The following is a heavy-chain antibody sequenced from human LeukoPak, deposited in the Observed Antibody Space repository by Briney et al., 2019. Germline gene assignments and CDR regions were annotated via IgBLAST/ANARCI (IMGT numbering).Heavy chain of an antibody. J-gene: IGHJ4*02. V-gene: IGHV3-30*04. Sequence: PGGSLRLSCAASGFSFSSYAMHWFRQAPGKGLEWMALISYDASIIYYADSVRGRFTISRDNSKDTLYLQMNSLRAEDAAVYYCAKDLLGYSSSLDYWGQGTLVTVSS. CDR2: ISYDASII. D-gene: IGHD6-13*01. CDR1: GFSFSSYA. CDR3: AKDLLGYSSSLDY.